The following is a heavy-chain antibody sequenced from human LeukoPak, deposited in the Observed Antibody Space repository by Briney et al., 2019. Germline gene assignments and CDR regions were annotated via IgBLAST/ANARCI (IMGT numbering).Heavy chain of an antibody. D-gene: IGHD3-3*01. CDR3: ATPSTIFGVVTPGGMDV. Sequence: ASVKVSCKASGGTFSSYAISWVRQAPGQGLEWMGGIIPIFGTANYAQKFQGRVTITADESTSTAYMELSSLRSEDTAVYYYATPSTIFGVVTPGGMDVWGQGTTVTVSS. CDR1: GGTFSSYA. J-gene: IGHJ6*02. V-gene: IGHV1-69*13. CDR2: IIPIFGTA.